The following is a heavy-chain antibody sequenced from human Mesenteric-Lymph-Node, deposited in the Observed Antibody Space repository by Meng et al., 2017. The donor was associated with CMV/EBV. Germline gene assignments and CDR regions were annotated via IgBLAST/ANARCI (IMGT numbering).Heavy chain of an antibody. CDR2: VNPNSGNT. D-gene: IGHD2/OR15-2a*01. V-gene: IGHV1-8*01. CDR1: GYTFTGYD. CDR3: ATRYGIPLSLVDL. Sequence: ASGYTFTGYDINWVRQATGQGLEWMGWVNPNSGNTGSAQNFQGRVTMTRNTSINTAYMELSGLRSDDTAIYYCATRYGIPLSLVDLWGRGTLVTVSS. J-gene: IGHJ2*01.